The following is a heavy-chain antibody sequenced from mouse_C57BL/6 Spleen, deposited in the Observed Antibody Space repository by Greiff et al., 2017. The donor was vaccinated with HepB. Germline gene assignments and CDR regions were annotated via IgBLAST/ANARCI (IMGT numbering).Heavy chain of an antibody. CDR3: AIEGGYLAWFAY. V-gene: IGHV1-74*01. CDR1: GYTFTSYW. J-gene: IGHJ3*01. CDR2: IHPSDSDT. Sequence: VQLQQPGAELVKPGASVKVSCKASGYTFTSYWMHWVKQRPGQGLEWIGRIHPSDSDTNYNQKFKGKATLTVDKSSSTAYMQLSRLTSEDSAVYYCAIEGGYLAWFAYWGQGTLVTVSA.